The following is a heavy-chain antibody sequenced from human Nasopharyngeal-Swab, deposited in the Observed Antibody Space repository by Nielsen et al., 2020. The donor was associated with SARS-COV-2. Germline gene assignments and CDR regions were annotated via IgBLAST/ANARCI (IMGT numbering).Heavy chain of an antibody. D-gene: IGHD1-26*01. Sequence: GESLKISCTTSGFTFGDYAMSWFRQAPGKGLEWVGFIRSKTYGGATEYAASVKGRFTISRDSDESVDYLQMNRLENEDTGVYYCARSVGSYYGQGAFDIWGQGTMVTVSS. J-gene: IGHJ3*02. CDR3: ARSVGSYYGQGAFDI. CDR2: IRSKTYGGAT. CDR1: GFTFGDYA. V-gene: IGHV3-49*01.